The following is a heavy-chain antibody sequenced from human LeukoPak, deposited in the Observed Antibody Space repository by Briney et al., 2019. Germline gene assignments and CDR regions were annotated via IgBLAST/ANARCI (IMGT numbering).Heavy chain of an antibody. CDR2: ISAYNGDI. Sequence: EASVKVSCKASGYTFTKYGVSWVSQAPGQGLEWMGWISAYNGDIKYAQRGKGRVTMTTDTSTSTVYMELRSLRSDDTAVYYCARESGSDAFDIWGQGTMVTVSS. J-gene: IGHJ3*02. CDR1: GYTFTKYG. V-gene: IGHV1-18*01. CDR3: ARESGSDAFDI.